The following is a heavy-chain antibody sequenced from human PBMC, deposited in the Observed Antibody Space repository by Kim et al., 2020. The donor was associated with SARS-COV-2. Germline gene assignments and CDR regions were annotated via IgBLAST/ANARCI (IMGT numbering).Heavy chain of an antibody. V-gene: IGHV3-21*01. D-gene: IGHD3-3*01. Sequence: GGSLRLSCAASGFTFSSYSMNWVRQAPGKGLEWVSSISSSSSYIYYADSVKGRFTISRDNAKNSLYLQMNSLRAEDTAVYYCAREDYDFWSGREFDYWGQGTLVTVSS. CDR1: GFTFSSYS. CDR2: ISSSSSYI. J-gene: IGHJ4*02. CDR3: AREDYDFWSGREFDY.